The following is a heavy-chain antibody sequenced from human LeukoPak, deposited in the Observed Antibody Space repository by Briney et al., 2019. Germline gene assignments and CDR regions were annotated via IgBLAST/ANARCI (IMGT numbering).Heavy chain of an antibody. V-gene: IGHV3-64*01. CDR1: GFTFSSYA. CDR3: ARSQTKKLVYFDY. J-gene: IGHJ4*02. D-gene: IGHD1/OR15-1a*01. Sequence: PGGSLRLSCAASGFTFSSYAMHWVRQAPGKGLEYVSAISSNGGSTYYANSVKGRFTISRDNSKNTLYLQMGSLRAEDMAVYYYARSQTKKLVYFDYWGQGTLVTVSS. CDR2: ISSNGGST.